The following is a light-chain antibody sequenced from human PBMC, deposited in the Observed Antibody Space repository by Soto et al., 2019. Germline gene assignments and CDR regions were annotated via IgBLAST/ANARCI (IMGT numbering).Light chain of an antibody. Sequence: DIQMTQSPSTLSASVGDRVTITCRASQSISSWLAWYQQKPGKAPKLLIYKASSLERGVSSRFSGSGSGTEFTLTISSLQPDDIASYYCQQYNTHSTFGGGTKVEIK. J-gene: IGKJ4*01. CDR2: KAS. CDR1: QSISSW. V-gene: IGKV1-5*03. CDR3: QQYNTHST.